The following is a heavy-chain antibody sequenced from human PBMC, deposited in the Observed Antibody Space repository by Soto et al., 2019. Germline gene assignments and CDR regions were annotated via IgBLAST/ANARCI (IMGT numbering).Heavy chain of an antibody. Sequence: EVQLVESGGDLVQPGGSLRLSCTASGRTFNNYWMHWVRQAPGKGPVWVSRINGDGRTTTYADSVRGRFTISRDNAKNTVYLQMIRLRAEDTAVYYCAGGDYTGAGTFYLTDHWGQGSLVTVSS. J-gene: IGHJ4*02. CDR3: AGGDYTGAGTFYLTDH. D-gene: IGHD3-10*01. CDR1: GRTFNNYW. CDR2: INGDGRTT. V-gene: IGHV3-74*01.